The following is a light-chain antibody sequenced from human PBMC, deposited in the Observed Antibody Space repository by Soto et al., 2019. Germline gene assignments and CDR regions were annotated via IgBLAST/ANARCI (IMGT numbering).Light chain of an antibody. CDR1: TSNIGNNY. J-gene: IGLJ3*02. V-gene: IGLV1-51*01. CDR2: DND. Sequence: QSVLTQPPSVSAPPGQKVTISCSGSTSNIGNNYVSWYQQLPGTAPKLLIYDNDKRPSGIPDRFSGSKSVTSGTLGITGLQTGDEADYYCGTWDNSLRGVVFGGGTKVTVL. CDR3: GTWDNSLRGVV.